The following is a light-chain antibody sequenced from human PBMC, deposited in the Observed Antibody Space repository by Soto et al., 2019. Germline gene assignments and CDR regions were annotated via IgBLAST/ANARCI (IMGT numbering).Light chain of an antibody. CDR1: QSVSSNY. CDR2: AAS. Sequence: EIVLTQSPGTLSLSPGERATLSCRASQSVSSNYIAWYQQTLGQAPRLLRCAASRRATVIPERFSGSGSGTDFTLTISRLEPEDFAVYYCQQYGSSSWTFGQGTKVEIK. CDR3: QQYGSSSWT. J-gene: IGKJ1*01. V-gene: IGKV3-20*01.